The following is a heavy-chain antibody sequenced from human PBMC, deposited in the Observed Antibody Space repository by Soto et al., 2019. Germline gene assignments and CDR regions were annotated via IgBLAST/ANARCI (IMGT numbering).Heavy chain of an antibody. J-gene: IGHJ6*03. CDR1: GFTFSSYS. CDR2: ISSSSSYI. CDR3: ARGYYDFWSGNRYYYYYMDV. V-gene: IGHV3-21*01. Sequence: EVQLVESGGGLVKPGGSLRLSCAASGFTFSSYSMNWVRQAPGKGLEWVSSISSSSSYIYYADSVKGRFTISRDNAKNSLYLQMNSLRAGDTAVYYCARGYYDFWSGNRYYYYYMDVWGKGTTVTVSS. D-gene: IGHD3-3*01.